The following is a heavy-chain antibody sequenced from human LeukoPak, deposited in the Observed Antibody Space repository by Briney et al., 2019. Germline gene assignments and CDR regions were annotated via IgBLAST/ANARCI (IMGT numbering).Heavy chain of an antibody. CDR1: GGSFSGYY. V-gene: IGHV4-34*01. Sequence: SETLSLTCAVYGGSFSGYYWSWIRQPPGKGLEWIGEINHSGSTNYNPSLKSRVTISVDTSKNQFSLKLSSVTAADTAVYYCARGPHYWSQGTLVTVSS. CDR3: ARGPHY. CDR2: INHSGST. J-gene: IGHJ4*02.